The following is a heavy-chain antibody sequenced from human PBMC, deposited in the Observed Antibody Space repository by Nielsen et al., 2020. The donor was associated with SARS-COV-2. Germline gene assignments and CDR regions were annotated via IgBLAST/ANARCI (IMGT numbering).Heavy chain of an antibody. CDR2: IIPIFGTA. CDR1: GGTFSSYA. CDR3: ARAENYGSGSYGSGYYYTDV. V-gene: IGHV1-69*13. D-gene: IGHD3-10*01. J-gene: IGHJ6*03. Sequence: SVKVSCKASGGTFSSYAISWVRQAPGQGLEWMGGIIPIFGTANYAQKFQGRVTITADESTSTAYMELSSLRSEDTAVYYCARAENYGSGSYGSGYYYTDVWGKGTTVTVSS.